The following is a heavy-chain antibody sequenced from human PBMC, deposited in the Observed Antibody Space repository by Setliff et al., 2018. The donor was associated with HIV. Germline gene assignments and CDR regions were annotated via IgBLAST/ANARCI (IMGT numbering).Heavy chain of an antibody. D-gene: IGHD3-16*01. CDR3: ARSVPDSAYRPTDY. V-gene: IGHV3-7*03. CDR2: IKENGDEK. Sequence: GGSLRLSCAASGFTFSTYWMSWFRQAPGKGLEWMANIKENGDEKYYVDSVKGRFTISRDNAKNSLYLQMSSLRVEDTAVYYCARSVPDSAYRPTDYWGQGTQVTVSS. J-gene: IGHJ4*02. CDR1: GFTFSTYW.